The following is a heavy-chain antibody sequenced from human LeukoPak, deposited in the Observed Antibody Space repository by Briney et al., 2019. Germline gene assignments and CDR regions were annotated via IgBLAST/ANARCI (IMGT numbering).Heavy chain of an antibody. D-gene: IGHD2-2*01. CDR1: GGSISSYY. Sequence: PSETLSLTCTVSGGSISSYYWSWIRQPPGKGLEWIGYIYYSGSTNYNPSLKSRVTMSVDTSKNQFSLKLSSVTAADTAVYYCARQYCSSTSCYDYYYYGMDVWGQGTTVTVSS. J-gene: IGHJ6*02. CDR3: ARQYCSSTSCYDYYYYGMDV. CDR2: IYYSGST. V-gene: IGHV4-59*08.